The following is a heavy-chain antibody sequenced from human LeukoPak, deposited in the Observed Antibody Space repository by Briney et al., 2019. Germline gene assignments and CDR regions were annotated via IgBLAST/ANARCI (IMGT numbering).Heavy chain of an antibody. V-gene: IGHV3-33*01. J-gene: IGHJ4*02. CDR3: VRDRNNNYFDY. D-gene: IGHD1-14*01. Sequence: GRSLKLSCTASGFAFGIYGMRWVRQEPGKELEWVAFIWPGGTRAFYADSVKGRFTISKDDSNNTVYLHMNSLKAEDTALYYCVRDRNNNYFDYWGQGTLLTVSS. CDR2: IWPGGTRA. CDR1: GFAFGIYG.